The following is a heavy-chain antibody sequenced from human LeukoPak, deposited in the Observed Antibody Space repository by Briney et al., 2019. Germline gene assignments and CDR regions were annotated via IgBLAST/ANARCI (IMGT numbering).Heavy chain of an antibody. CDR2: IDGSGDTI. Sequence: GESLRLSCAASGFTFSDYSMNWVRQAPGKGLEWVSYIDGSGDTIYYADSVKGRFTISRDNAKNSLDLQMNSLRDEDTAVYYCAKDGVGATIFDYWGQGTLVTVSS. CDR1: GFTFSDYS. CDR3: AKDGVGATIFDY. D-gene: IGHD1-26*01. J-gene: IGHJ4*02. V-gene: IGHV3-48*02.